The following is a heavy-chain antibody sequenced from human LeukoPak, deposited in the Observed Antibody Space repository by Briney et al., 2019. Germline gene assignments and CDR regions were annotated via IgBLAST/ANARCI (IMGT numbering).Heavy chain of an antibody. CDR2: TYYRSDWYK. CDR3: ARDVGGGSWYYFDY. V-gene: IGHV6-1*01. J-gene: IGHJ4*02. Sequence: SQTLSLTCDISGDSVSSNSAAWNWIRQSPSRGLEWLGRTYYRSDWYKDYEVSVKSRITINADTSKNQFSLQLNSMTPEDTAVYYCARDVGGGSWYYFDYWGQGTLVTVSS. CDR1: GDSVSSNSAA. D-gene: IGHD6-13*01.